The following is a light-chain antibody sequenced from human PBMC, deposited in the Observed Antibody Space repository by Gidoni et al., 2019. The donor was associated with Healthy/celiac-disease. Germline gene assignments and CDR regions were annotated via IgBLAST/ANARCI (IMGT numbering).Light chain of an antibody. CDR2: GAS. V-gene: IGKV3-20*01. J-gene: IGKJ2*03. Sequence: EIVLTQSPGTLSLSPGERATLSCRASQSVSSSYLAWYQQKPGQAPRLLLYGASSRATGIPDRFSGSGSGTVFTLTISRLEPEDFAVYYCQQYGSSPLYSFGQGTKLEIK. CDR3: QQYGSSPLYS. CDR1: QSVSSSY.